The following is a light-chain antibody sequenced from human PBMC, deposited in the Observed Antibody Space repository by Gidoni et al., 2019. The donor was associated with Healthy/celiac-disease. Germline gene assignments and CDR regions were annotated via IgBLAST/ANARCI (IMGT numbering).Light chain of an antibody. J-gene: IGKJ4*01. V-gene: IGKV1-5*03. CDR2: TSS. CDR1: QSISSW. CDR3: QHYSSYPAT. Sequence: DIQMNQTPSTLCAAVGDRVTITCRASQSISSWMAWEQQKPGKAPNLLFYTSSSLQSGVPTPFSGSGSGAEFILTSSILQPDDFASYYCQHYSSYPATFXGXTKVEIK.